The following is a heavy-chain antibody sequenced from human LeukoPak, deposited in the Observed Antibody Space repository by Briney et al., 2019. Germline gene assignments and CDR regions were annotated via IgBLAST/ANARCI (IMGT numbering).Heavy chain of an antibody. V-gene: IGHV1-46*01. CDR1: GYTFTSYY. D-gene: IGHD3-10*01. CDR2: INPSGGST. J-gene: IGHJ5*02. CDR3: ASTMVRGAGSWFDP. Sequence: ASVKVSCKASGYTFTSYYMHWVRQAPGQGLEWMGIINPSGGSTSYAQKLQGRVTMTTDTSTSTAYMELRSLRSDDTAVYYCASTMVRGAGSWFDPWGQGTLVTVSS.